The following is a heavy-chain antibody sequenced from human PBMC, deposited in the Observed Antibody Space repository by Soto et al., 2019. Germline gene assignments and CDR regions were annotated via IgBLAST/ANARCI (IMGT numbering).Heavy chain of an antibody. CDR3: AKDEGVAGPRFDY. D-gene: IGHD2-21*01. CDR2: ISGSGGST. V-gene: IGHV3-23*01. CDR1: GFTFSSYA. J-gene: IGHJ4*02. Sequence: EVQLLESGGGLVQPGGSLRLSCAASGFTFSSYAMSWVRQAPGKGLEWVSAISGSGGSTYYADSVKGRFTISRDNSKNPLDLQMDRLRAEEPAVYYCAKDEGVAGPRFDYRGQGTLVTVSS.